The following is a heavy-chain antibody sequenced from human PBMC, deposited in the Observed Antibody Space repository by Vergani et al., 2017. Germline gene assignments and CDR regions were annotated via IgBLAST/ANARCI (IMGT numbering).Heavy chain of an antibody. CDR2: ISGSGGST. V-gene: IGHV3-23*01. CDR1: GFTFSSYA. CDR3: AKNLWARYYFDY. D-gene: IGHD3-10*01. Sequence: EVQLLESGGGLVQPGGSLRLSCAASGFTFSSYAMSWVRQAPGKGLEWVSAISGSGGSTYYADAVKGRFTISRDNSKNTLYLQMNSLRAEDTAVYYCAKNLWARYYFDYWGQGTLVTVSS. J-gene: IGHJ4*02.